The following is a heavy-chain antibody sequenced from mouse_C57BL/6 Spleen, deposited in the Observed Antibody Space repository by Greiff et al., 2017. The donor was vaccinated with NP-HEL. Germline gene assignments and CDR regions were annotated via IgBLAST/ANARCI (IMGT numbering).Heavy chain of an antibody. D-gene: IGHD4-1*01. CDR3: ARSWDEYFDV. V-gene: IGHV1-81*01. CDR1: GYTFTSYG. J-gene: IGHJ1*03. Sequence: VQLQESGAELARPGASVKLSCKASGYTFTSYGISWVKQRTGQGLEWIGEIYPRSGNTYYNEKFKGKATLTADKSSSTAYMELRSLTSEDSAVYFCARSWDEYFDVWGTGTTVTVSS. CDR2: IYPRSGNT.